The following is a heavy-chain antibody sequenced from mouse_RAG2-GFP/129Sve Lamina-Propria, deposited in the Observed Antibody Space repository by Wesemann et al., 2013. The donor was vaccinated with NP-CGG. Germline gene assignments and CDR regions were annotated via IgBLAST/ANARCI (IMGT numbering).Heavy chain of an antibody. J-gene: IGHJ2*01. CDR1: GYTFTSYW. Sequence: QVQLQQPGADLVRPGSSVKLSCKASGYTFTSYWMHWVKQRPIQGLEWIGNIDPSDSETHYNQKFKDKATLTVDKSSSTAYMQLNSLTSEDSAVYYCAREGLTAPPGYWGQGTTLTVSS. D-gene: IGHD4-1*01. CDR3: AREGLTAPPGY. CDR2: IDPSDSET. V-gene: IGHV1-52*01.